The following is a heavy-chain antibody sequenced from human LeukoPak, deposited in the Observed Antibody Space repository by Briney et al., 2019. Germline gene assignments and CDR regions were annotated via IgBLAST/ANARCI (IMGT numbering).Heavy chain of an antibody. CDR2: ISSSGSTI. D-gene: IGHD2-2*01. V-gene: IGHV3-48*03. CDR1: GFTFSSYE. J-gene: IGHJ4*02. Sequence: GGSLRLSCAASGFTFSSYEMNWVRQAPGKGLEWVSYISSSGSTIYYADSVKGRFTISRDNAKNSLYLQMNSLRAEDTAVYYCARERSSSTSLDYWGQGTLVTVSS. CDR3: ARERSSSTSLDY.